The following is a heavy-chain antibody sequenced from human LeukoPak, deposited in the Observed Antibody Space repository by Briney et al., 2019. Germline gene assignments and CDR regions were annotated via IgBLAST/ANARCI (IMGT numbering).Heavy chain of an antibody. Sequence: GGSLRLSCAASGFTFSSYAMGWVRQAPGKWLEWVSVIYSGGSTYYADSVKGRFTISRDNSKNTLYLQMNSLRAEDTAVYYCASGSPYCGGDCPPPRDYWGQGTLVTVSS. J-gene: IGHJ4*02. CDR3: ASGSPYCGGDCPPPRDY. V-gene: IGHV3-53*01. D-gene: IGHD2-21*02. CDR1: GFTFSSYA. CDR2: IYSGGST.